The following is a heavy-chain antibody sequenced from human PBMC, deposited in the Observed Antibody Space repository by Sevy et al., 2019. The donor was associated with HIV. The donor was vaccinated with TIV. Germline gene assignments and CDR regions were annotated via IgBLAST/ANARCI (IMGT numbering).Heavy chain of an antibody. Sequence: GGSLRLSCVATGFSFSNYGMHWVRQAPGKGLVWVSRINGGGGSASYADSVKGRFTISRDNPQNTLFLQMNSLRAEDTVVYYCGIGAPNIVVFPAASPSSPNVYYYGMDVWGQGTTVTVSS. CDR1: GFSFSNYG. CDR2: INGGGGSA. D-gene: IGHD2-2*01. V-gene: IGHV3-74*01. CDR3: GIGAPNIVVFPAASPSSPNVYYYGMDV. J-gene: IGHJ6*02.